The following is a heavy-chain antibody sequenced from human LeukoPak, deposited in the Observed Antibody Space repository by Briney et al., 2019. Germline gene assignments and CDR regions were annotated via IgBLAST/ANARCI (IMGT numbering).Heavy chain of an antibody. CDR3: ARDLVATITLSGY. CDR2: INPNSGGT. D-gene: IGHD5-12*01. Sequence: ASVKVSCKASGYTFTSYYMHWVRQAPGQGLEWMGWINPNSGGTNYAQKFQGRVTMTRDTSISTAYMELSRLRSDDTAVYYCARDLVATITLSGYWGQGTLVTVSS. CDR1: GYTFTSYY. J-gene: IGHJ4*02. V-gene: IGHV1-2*02.